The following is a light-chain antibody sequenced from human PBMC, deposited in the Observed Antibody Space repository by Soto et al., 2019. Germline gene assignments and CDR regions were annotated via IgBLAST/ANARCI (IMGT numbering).Light chain of an antibody. CDR2: EGN. J-gene: IGLJ1*01. V-gene: IGLV2-23*01. Sequence: QSALTQPASVSRSPGQSITISCTGTSSDVGSYNPVSWYQQHPGKAPKLMIYEGNKRPSGVSTRFSGSKSANTASLTISGLQTEDEADYYCCSYAGTNTFVFGTGTKVTVL. CDR3: CSYAGTNTFV. CDR1: SSDVGSYNP.